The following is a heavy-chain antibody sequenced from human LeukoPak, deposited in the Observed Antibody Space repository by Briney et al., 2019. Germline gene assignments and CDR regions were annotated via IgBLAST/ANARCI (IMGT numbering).Heavy chain of an antibody. V-gene: IGHV4-39*01. Sequence: PSETLSLTCTVSGGSIRSSYYYWGWIRQPPGKGLEWIGSIYDSGSTYYNPSLKSRVTISVDTSKNQFSLKLNSVTAADTAVYYCARGGYYDSSGPKPLDYWGQGTLVTVSS. J-gene: IGHJ4*02. CDR1: GGSIRSSYYY. CDR3: ARGGYYDSSGPKPLDY. D-gene: IGHD3-22*01. CDR2: IYDSGST.